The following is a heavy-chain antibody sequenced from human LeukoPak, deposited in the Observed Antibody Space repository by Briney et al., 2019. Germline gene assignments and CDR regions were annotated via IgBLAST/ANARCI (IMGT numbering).Heavy chain of an antibody. D-gene: IGHD7-27*01. J-gene: IGHJ6*03. V-gene: IGHV1-8*03. Sequence: GASVKVSCKASGYTFTSYDINWVRQATGQGLEWMGWMNPNSGNTGYAQKFQGRVTITRNTSISTAYVELSSLRSEDTAVYYCARGLGGYYYYYYMDVWGKGTTVTVSS. CDR2: MNPNSGNT. CDR3: ARGLGGYYYYYYMDV. CDR1: GYTFTSYD.